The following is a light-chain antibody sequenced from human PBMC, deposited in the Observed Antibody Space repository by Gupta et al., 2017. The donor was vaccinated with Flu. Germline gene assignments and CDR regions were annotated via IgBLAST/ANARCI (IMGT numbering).Light chain of an antibody. V-gene: IGLV1-44*01. CDR1: SPNIGSNT. CDR3: EAWDDSLNGVV. CDR2: SNN. J-gene: IGLJ3*02. Sequence: QSVLTQPPSAYGTPGQSVTISCSGSSPNIGSNTVNWYQQLPGTAPKLLIYSNNQRPSGVPDRFSGSKSGTSASLAISGLQSEDEADYYCEAWDDSLNGVVFGGGTKLTVL.